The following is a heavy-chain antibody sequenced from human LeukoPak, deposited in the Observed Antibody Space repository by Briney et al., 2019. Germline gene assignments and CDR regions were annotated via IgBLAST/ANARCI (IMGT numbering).Heavy chain of an antibody. J-gene: IGHJ4*02. D-gene: IGHD6-19*01. CDR2: IYPGDSDS. CDR3: ARASTDNAGWHRGSFDY. V-gene: IGHV5-51*01. Sequence: SGESLRISCKGSGYSFTSYWISWVRQMPGKGLEWMGIIYPGDSDSRYSPSFQGQVTISADKSVSTAYLQWSSLRASDTAIYYCARASTDNAGWHRGSFDYWGQGTLVTVSS. CDR1: GYSFTSYW.